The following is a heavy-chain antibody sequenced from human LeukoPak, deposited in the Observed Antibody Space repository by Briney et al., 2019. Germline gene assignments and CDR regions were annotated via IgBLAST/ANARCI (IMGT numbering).Heavy chain of an antibody. Sequence: GGSLRLSCAASGFTFTNAWMSWVRQAPGKGLEWVGRIKSKVAGGTANYAAPVRDRFTISRDDSENTVYLQMNSLNTEDTGVYYCTTEVPGPYYFDSWGQGTLVTVCS. CDR3: TTEVPGPYYFDS. CDR2: IKSKVAGGTA. CDR1: GFTFTNAW. V-gene: IGHV3-15*01. J-gene: IGHJ4*02.